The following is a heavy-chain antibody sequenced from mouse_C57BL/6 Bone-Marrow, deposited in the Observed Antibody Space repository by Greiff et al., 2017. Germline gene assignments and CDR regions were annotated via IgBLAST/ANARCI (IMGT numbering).Heavy chain of an antibody. V-gene: IGHV5-6*02. Sequence: EVKLMESGGDLVKPGGSLKLSCAASGFTFSSYGMSWVRQTPDKRLEWVATISSGGSYTYYPDSVKGRFTISRDNAKNTLYLQMSSLKSEDTAMYYCARRLYHYYAMDYWGQGTSVTVSS. CDR3: ARRLYHYYAMDY. CDR2: ISSGGSYT. CDR1: GFTFSSYG. J-gene: IGHJ4*01. D-gene: IGHD5-1-1*01.